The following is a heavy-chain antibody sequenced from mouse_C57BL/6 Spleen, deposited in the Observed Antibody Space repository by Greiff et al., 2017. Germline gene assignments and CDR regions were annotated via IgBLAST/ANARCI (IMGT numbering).Heavy chain of an antibody. Sequence: QVQLQQPGAELVKPGASVKLSCKASGYTFTSYWMQWVKQRPGQGLEWIGEIDPSDSYTNYNQKFKGKATLTVDTSSSTAYMQLSSLTSEDSAVYFCARSPIYYYGSSHFDYWGQGTTLTVSS. CDR2: IDPSDSYT. D-gene: IGHD1-1*01. J-gene: IGHJ2*01. V-gene: IGHV1-50*01. CDR3: ARSPIYYYGSSHFDY. CDR1: GYTFTSYW.